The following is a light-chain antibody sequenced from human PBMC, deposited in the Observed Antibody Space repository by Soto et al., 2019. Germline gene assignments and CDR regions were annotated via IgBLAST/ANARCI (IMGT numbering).Light chain of an antibody. CDR3: QQRSNWRGT. CDR1: QSVNSY. J-gene: IGKJ2*02. V-gene: IGKV3-11*01. Sequence: EIVLTQSPATLSLSPGERATLSCRASQSVNSYLAWYQQTPGQAPRLLIYDASNRATGIPARVSGSWSGTDFTLAISSLEPEGFAVYYCQQRSNWRGTFGQGTKLQIK. CDR2: DAS.